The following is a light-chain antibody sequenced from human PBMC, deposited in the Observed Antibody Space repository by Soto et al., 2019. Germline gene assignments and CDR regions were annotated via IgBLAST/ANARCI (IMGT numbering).Light chain of an antibody. V-gene: IGKV1-33*01. CDR2: DAS. CDR3: QQYDDLPLT. J-gene: IGKJ4*01. Sequence: DIQMTQSPSSLSASVRDRVTITCQASQDISNYLNWYQQKPGKAPKVLIYDASNLGTGVPSRFSGGGSGTDFTFTINNLQPEDIATYYCQQYDDLPLTFGGGTKVEIK. CDR1: QDISNY.